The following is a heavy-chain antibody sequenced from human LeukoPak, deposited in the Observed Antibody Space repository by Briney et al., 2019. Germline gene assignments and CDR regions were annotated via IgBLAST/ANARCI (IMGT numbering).Heavy chain of an antibody. D-gene: IGHD3-10*01. Sequence: KASETLSLTCTVSGGSISNYYWSWIRQPPGKGLEWIGYIYYSGSTNYNPSLKSRVTISVDTSKNQFSLKLSSVTAADTAVYYCARVLLWFGEPDAFDIWGQGTMVTVSS. J-gene: IGHJ3*02. CDR1: GGSISNYY. V-gene: IGHV4-59*01. CDR2: IYYSGST. CDR3: ARVLLWFGEPDAFDI.